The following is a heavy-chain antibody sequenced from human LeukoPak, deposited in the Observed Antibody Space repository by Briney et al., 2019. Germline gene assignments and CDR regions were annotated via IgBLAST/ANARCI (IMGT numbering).Heavy chain of an antibody. V-gene: IGHV1-2*02. CDR3: ARGGGYSGYVAFDI. Sequence: GASVKVSCKASGYTFTSYDINWVRQATGQGLEWMGWMNPNSGGTNYAQKFQGRVTMTRDTSISTAYMELSRLRSDDTAVYYCARGGGYSGYVAFDIWGQGTMVTVSS. D-gene: IGHD5-12*01. CDR2: MNPNSGGT. J-gene: IGHJ3*02. CDR1: GYTFTSYD.